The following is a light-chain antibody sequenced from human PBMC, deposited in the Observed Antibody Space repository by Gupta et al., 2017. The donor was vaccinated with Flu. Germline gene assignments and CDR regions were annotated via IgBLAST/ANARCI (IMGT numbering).Light chain of an antibody. V-gene: IGLV2-14*03. CDR1: SSDVGGYNY. CDR2: DVS. CDR3: SSYTSSSTVV. J-gene: IGLJ2*01. Sequence: QSALTQPASVSGSPGQSITISCTGTSSDVGGYNYVSWYPQYPGKATKYIIYDVSNRPAGVSSRFSGSKSDNTASLTISGLQAEDEADYYCSSYTSSSTVVFGGGTRVTVL.